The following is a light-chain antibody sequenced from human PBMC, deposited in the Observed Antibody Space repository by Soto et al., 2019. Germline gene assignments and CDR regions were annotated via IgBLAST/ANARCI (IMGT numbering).Light chain of an antibody. CDR3: QQYGSSPPIT. J-gene: IGKJ5*01. CDR2: SAS. Sequence: EIVLTQSPGTLSLSPGERATLSCRASQSVSSCYLAWYQQKPGQAPRLLIYSASSRATGIPDRFSGSGSGTDFTLTISRLEPEDFAVYYCQQYGSSPPITFGQGTRLEIK. CDR1: QSVSSCY. V-gene: IGKV3-20*01.